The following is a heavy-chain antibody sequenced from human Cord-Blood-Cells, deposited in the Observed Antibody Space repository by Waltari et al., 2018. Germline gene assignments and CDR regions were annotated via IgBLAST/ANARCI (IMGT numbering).Heavy chain of an antibody. D-gene: IGHD2-2*01. CDR3: ARDSIEYQLLSAYYYYYYMDV. Sequence: QVQLQESGPGLVKPSETLSLTCTVSGYSISSGYYWGWIRQPPGKGLEWIGSIYHSGSTYTTPSPRSRVTISVDTSKNQFSRKRSSVTAADTAVYYCARDSIEYQLLSAYYYYYYMDVWGKGTTVTVSS. CDR1: GYSISSGYY. V-gene: IGHV4-38-2*02. CDR2: IYHSGST. J-gene: IGHJ6*03.